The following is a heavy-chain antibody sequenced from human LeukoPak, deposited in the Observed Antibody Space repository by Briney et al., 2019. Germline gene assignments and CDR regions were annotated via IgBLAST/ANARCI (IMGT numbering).Heavy chain of an antibody. CDR2: ISSGGST. V-gene: IGHV3-53*01. D-gene: IGHD3-22*01. CDR1: GFTVSSNY. Sequence: GGSLRLSCAASGFTVSSNYMSWVRQAPGKGLEWVSVISSGGSTYYADSVKGRFTISRDNPKNTLYLQMNSLRAEDTAVYYCARDGVTYYYDSSGYYPQGYFDYWGQGTLVTVSS. CDR3: ARDGVTYYYDSSGYYPQGYFDY. J-gene: IGHJ4*02.